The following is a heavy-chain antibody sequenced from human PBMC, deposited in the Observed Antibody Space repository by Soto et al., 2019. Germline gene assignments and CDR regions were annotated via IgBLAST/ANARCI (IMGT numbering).Heavy chain of an antibody. Sequence: PGESLKISCKGSGYSFTSYWIGWVRQMPGKGLEWMGIIYPGDSDTRYSPSFQGRVTISADKSISTAYLQWSSLKASDTAMYYCARRPLWFLDGMDVWGQGTTVTVSS. D-gene: IGHD3-10*01. CDR2: IYPGDSDT. CDR3: ARRPLWFLDGMDV. V-gene: IGHV5-51*01. J-gene: IGHJ6*02. CDR1: GYSFTSYW.